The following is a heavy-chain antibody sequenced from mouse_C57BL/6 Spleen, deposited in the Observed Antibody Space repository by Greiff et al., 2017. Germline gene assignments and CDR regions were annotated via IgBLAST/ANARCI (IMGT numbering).Heavy chain of an antibody. V-gene: IGHV5-4*03. Sequence: DVMLVESGGGLVKPGGSLKLSCAASGFTFSSYAMSWVRQTPEKRLEWVATISDGGSYTYYPDNVKGRFTISRDNAKNNLYLQMRHLKSEDTAMYYCARGFYDGYYVFAYWGQGTLVTVSA. J-gene: IGHJ3*01. CDR1: GFTFSSYA. D-gene: IGHD2-3*01. CDR2: ISDGGSYT. CDR3: ARGFYDGYYVFAY.